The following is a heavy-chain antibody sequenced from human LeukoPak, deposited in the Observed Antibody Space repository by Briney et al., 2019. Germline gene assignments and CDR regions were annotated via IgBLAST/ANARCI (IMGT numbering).Heavy chain of an antibody. Sequence: PGGSLRLSCGASGFTFISYAMHWVRQAPGEGVGWVAVISYDGSNKYYADSVKGRFTISGDTFKNTLYLQMSSLRAENTTVYYCARGLMVYAIGDSYYPYMDVWGKGTTVTVSS. CDR1: GFTFISYA. CDR3: ARGLMVYAIGDSYYPYMDV. CDR2: ISYDGSNK. V-gene: IGHV3-30*15. J-gene: IGHJ6*03. D-gene: IGHD2-8*01.